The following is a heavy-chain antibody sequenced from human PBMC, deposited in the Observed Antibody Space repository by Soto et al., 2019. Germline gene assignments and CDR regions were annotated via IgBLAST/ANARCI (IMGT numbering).Heavy chain of an antibody. J-gene: IGHJ4*02. CDR1: GFTFDDYA. V-gene: IGHV3-9*01. CDR2: ISWNSGSI. CDR3: AKDVYETAAGTSINY. D-gene: IGHD6-13*01. Sequence: GGSLRLSCAASGFTFDDYAMHWVRQAPGKGLEWVSGISWNSGSIGYADSVKGRFTISRDNAKNSLYLQMNSLRAEDTALYYCAKDVYETAAGTSINYWGQGTLVTVSS.